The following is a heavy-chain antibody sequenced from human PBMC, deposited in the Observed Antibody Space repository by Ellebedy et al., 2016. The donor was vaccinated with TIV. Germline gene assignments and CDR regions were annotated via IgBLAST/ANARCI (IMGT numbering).Heavy chain of an antibody. V-gene: IGHV3-23*01. CDR3: AKDRTSGDGYWVFDN. J-gene: IGHJ4*02. CDR1: GFTFSRYA. CDR2: IVGSGS. Sequence: GESLKISCAASGFTFSRYAMSWVRQAPGKGLEWVSGIVGSGSQKYADSVKGRFTISRDNSKRTVDLQMNGLRAEDTAIYFCAKDRTSGDGYWVFDNWGQGTLVSVSS. D-gene: IGHD5-18*01.